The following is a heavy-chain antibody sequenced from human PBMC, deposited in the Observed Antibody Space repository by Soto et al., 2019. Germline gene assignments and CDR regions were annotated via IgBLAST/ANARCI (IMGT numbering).Heavy chain of an antibody. V-gene: IGHV1-2*02. CDR2: INANSGGT. J-gene: IGHJ4*02. CDR3: AVHFPDYYDSSGYLN. D-gene: IGHD3-22*01. Sequence: QVQVVQSGAVVKKPGASVKGSCKAPGSTFSGYYIHWVRQAPGEGLEWMGWINANSGGTNYAQKFQGRVTLTKDTSISTGYMALSRLTSDDTAVYYCAVHFPDYYDSSGYLNWGQGTLVTVSS. CDR1: GSTFSGYY.